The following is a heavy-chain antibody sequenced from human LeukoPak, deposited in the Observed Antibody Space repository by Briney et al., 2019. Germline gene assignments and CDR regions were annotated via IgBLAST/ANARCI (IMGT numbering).Heavy chain of an antibody. V-gene: IGHV3-23*01. D-gene: IGHD3-10*01. J-gene: IGHJ3*02. CDR2: ISGSGGST. CDR1: GFTFSSYA. Sequence: HPGGSLRLSCAAPGFTFSSYAMSWVRQAPGKGLEWVSAISGSGGSTYYADSVKGRFTISRDNSKNTLYLQMNSLRAEDTAVYYCAKGSPVLLWFGEFDAFDIWGQGTMVTVSS. CDR3: AKGSPVLLWFGEFDAFDI.